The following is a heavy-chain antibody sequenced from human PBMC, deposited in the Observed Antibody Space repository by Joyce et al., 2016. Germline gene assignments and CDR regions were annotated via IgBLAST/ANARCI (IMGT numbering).Heavy chain of an antibody. V-gene: IGHV1-18*01. D-gene: IGHD3-22*01. J-gene: IGHJ3*02. CDR2: ISAHHGNT. CDR3: ARDIHYYNSSGYYWGAFDI. Sequence: QVQLVQSGSEVKKPGASVEVSCKASGYIFTTYGISWVRQAPGQGFEWRGWISAHHGNTKYAKKFQGRVTMTIDTSTSTAYMELESLRSDDTAVYYCARDIHYYNSSGYYWGAFDIWGQGTMVSVSS. CDR1: GYIFTTYG.